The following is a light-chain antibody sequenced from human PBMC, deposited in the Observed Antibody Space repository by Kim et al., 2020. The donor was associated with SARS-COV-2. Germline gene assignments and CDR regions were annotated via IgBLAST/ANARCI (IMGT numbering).Light chain of an antibody. J-gene: IGLJ1*01. CDR1: SNDVGGYDY. CDR2: DVS. V-gene: IGLV2-11*02. Sequence: QSALTQPRAVSGSPGQSVTISCTGTSNDVGGYDYVSWYQQHPGKAPKLIIRDVSRRPSGVPDRFSGSKSGNTASLTISGLQVEDEADYFCCSYAGSYTYVFGIGTKVTVL. CDR3: CSYAGSYTYV.